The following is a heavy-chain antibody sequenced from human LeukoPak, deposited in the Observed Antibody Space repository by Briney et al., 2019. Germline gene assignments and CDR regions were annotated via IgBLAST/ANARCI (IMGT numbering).Heavy chain of an antibody. D-gene: IGHD3-22*01. CDR2: IYSGGST. J-gene: IGHJ4*02. Sequence: GPCLRLSCAASGFSVSRDYLSWVQQDPGNGLDWDSVIYSGGSTYYADSVKGRFTISRDNSKNTLYLQMNSLRAEDTAVYYCARGGPYYYDSSGYYSPFDYWGQGTLVTVSS. CDR3: ARGGPYYYDSSGYYSPFDY. CDR1: GFSVSRDY. V-gene: IGHV3-53*01.